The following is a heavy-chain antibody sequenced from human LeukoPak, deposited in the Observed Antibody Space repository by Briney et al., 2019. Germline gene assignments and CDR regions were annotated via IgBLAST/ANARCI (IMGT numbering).Heavy chain of an antibody. V-gene: IGHV5-51*01. CDR1: GYSFTSYW. J-gene: IGHJ6*03. Sequence: GESLKISCKVSGYSFTSYWIGWVRQMPGKGLEWMGIIHPGDSDTRYSPSFQGQVTISADKSISAAYLQWSSLKASDTAIYYCARAGTYYYYHMDVWGKGTTVTVFS. CDR2: IHPGDSDT. CDR3: ARAGTYYYYHMDV. D-gene: IGHD6-19*01.